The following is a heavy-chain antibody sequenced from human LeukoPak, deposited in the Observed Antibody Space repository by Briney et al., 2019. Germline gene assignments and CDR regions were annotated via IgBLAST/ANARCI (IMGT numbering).Heavy chain of an antibody. CDR2: IYYSGST. Sequence: SETLSLTCTVSGGPISSYYWSWIRQPPGKGLEWIGYIYYSGSTNYNPFLKSRVTISVDTSKNQFSLKLSSVTAADTAVYYCARVSAATIDYWGQGTLVTVSS. D-gene: IGHD2-15*01. V-gene: IGHV4-59*01. J-gene: IGHJ4*02. CDR1: GGPISSYY. CDR3: ARVSAATIDY.